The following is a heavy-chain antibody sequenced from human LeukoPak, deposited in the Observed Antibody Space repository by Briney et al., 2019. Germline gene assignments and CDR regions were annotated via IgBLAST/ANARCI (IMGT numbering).Heavy chain of an antibody. CDR1: GYTFTSYG. CDR2: ISAYNGNT. CDR3: ARGGDFWSGYYGYYFDY. V-gene: IGHV1-18*01. Sequence: GASVKVSCKASGYTFTSYGISWVRQAPGQGLAWMGWISAYNGNTNYAQKLQGRVTMTTDTSTSTAYMELRSLRSNDTAVYYCARGGDFWSGYYGYYFDYWGQGTLVTVSS. D-gene: IGHD3-3*01. J-gene: IGHJ4*02.